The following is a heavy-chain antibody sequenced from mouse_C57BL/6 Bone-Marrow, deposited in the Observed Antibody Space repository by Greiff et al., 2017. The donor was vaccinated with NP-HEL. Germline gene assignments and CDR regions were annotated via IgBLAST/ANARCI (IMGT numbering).Heavy chain of an antibody. J-gene: IGHJ3*01. D-gene: IGHD1-1*01. CDR1: GFNITDYY. CDR3: ARLYYGSSPWFAY. CDR2: IDPEDGET. V-gene: IGHV14-2*01. Sequence: EVQGVESGAELVKPGASVKLSCTASGFNITDYYMHWVKQRTEQGLEWIGRIDPEDGETKYAPKFQGKATITADTSSNTAYLQLSSLTSEDTAVYYCARLYYGSSPWFAYWGQGTLVTVSA.